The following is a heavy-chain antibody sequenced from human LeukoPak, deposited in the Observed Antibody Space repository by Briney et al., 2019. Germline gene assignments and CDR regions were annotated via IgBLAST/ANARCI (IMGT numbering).Heavy chain of an antibody. V-gene: IGHV3-33*01. CDR1: GFTFSSFG. Sequence: GRSLRLSCAASGFTFSSFGMRWVRQAPGKGLEWVAVIWNDGSNKYYADSVKGRFTISKDNFKNTLYLQMNSLRAEDTAVYYCAGVLGTTVITWGDYWGQGTLVTVSS. CDR2: IWNDGSNK. CDR3: AGVLGTTVITWGDY. J-gene: IGHJ4*02. D-gene: IGHD4-17*01.